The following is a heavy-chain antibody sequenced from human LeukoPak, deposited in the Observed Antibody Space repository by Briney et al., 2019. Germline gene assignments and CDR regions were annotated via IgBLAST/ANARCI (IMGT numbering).Heavy chain of an antibody. J-gene: IGHJ4*02. CDR2: ISAYNGNT. V-gene: IGHV1-18*01. CDR1: GYTFTSYG. CDR3: ARDGVLWFGELQYYFDY. D-gene: IGHD3-10*01. Sequence: ASVKVSCKASGYTFTSYGISWVRQAPGQGLEWMGWISAYNGNTNYAQKLQGRVTMTTDTSTSTAYMELRSLRSDDTAVYYCARDGVLWFGELQYYFDYWGQGTLVTVSS.